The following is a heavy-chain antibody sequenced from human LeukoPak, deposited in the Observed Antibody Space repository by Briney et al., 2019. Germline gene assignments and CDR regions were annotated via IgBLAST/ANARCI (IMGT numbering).Heavy chain of an antibody. CDR1: EFTFSSYS. J-gene: IGHJ4*02. CDR3: ARDPEVSFDY. Sequence: GSLRPSCAASEFTFSSYSMNWVRQAPGKGLEWVSYISSSSSTIYYADSVKGRFTISRDNAKNSLYLQMNSLRAEDTAVYYCARDPEVSFDYWGQGTLVTVSS. CDR2: ISSSSSTI. V-gene: IGHV3-48*01. D-gene: IGHD2/OR15-2a*01.